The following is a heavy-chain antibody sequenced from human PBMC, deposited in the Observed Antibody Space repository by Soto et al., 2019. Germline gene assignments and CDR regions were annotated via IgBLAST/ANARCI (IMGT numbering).Heavy chain of an antibody. Sequence: ASVKVSCKASGDTFTSYGMSWVRQAPGQGLEWMGWISAYNGNTNYAQKLQGRVTMTTDTSTSTAYMELRSLRSDDTAVYYCARRYCSSTSCYTWRYYYYYGMDVWGQGTTVTVSS. CDR3: ARRYCSSTSCYTWRYYYYYGMDV. CDR1: GDTFTSYG. J-gene: IGHJ6*02. D-gene: IGHD2-2*02. CDR2: ISAYNGNT. V-gene: IGHV1-18*04.